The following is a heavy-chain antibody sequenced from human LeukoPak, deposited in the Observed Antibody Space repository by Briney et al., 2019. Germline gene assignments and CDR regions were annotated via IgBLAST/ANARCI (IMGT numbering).Heavy chain of an antibody. Sequence: GGSLRLSCAASGFTFSSYAMHWVRQASGKGLEWVSSISSSSSYIYYADSVKGRFTISRDNAKNSLYLQMNSLRVEDTAVYYCARSPGSSWSFDYWGQGTLVTVSS. V-gene: IGHV3-21*01. D-gene: IGHD6-13*01. CDR1: GFTFSSYA. CDR2: ISSSSSYI. CDR3: ARSPGSSWSFDY. J-gene: IGHJ4*02.